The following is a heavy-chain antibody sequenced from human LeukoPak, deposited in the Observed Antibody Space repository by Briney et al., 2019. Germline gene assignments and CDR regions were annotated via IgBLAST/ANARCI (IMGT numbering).Heavy chain of an antibody. CDR3: ARQGTAVGEEFDY. D-gene: IGHD6-19*01. Sequence: GGSLGLSCAASGFTFSSYSMNWVRQPPGKGLEWVSSISSSSSYISYADSMKGRFTISRNNPKNSLYLQMNSLRAEATAVSYWARQGTAVGEEFDYWRQGTLVTVSS. J-gene: IGHJ4*02. CDR2: ISSSSSYI. CDR1: GFTFSSYS. V-gene: IGHV3-21*01.